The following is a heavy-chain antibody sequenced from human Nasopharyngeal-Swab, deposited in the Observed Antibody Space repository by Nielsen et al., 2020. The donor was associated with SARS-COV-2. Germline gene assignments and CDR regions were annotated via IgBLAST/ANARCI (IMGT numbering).Heavy chain of an antibody. CDR1: GGSISSGGYY. D-gene: IGHD3-22*01. V-gene: IGHV4-31*03. CDR3: ARAPRGYYYEKPGGYYGMDV. CDR2: IYYSGST. Sequence: SETLSLTCTVSGGSISSGGYYWSWIRQPPWKGLEWIWYIYYSGSTYYNPSLKSRVTISVDTSKNQFSLKLSSVTAADTAVYYCARAPRGYYYEKPGGYYGMDVWGQGTTVTVSS. J-gene: IGHJ6*02.